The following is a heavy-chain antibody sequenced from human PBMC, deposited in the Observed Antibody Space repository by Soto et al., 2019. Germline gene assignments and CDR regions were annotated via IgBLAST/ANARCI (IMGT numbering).Heavy chain of an antibody. CDR1: GFTFSSYG. Sequence: PGGSLRLSCAASGFTFSSYGMHWVRQAPGKGLEWVAVIWYDGSNKYYADSVKGRFTISRDNSKNTLYLQMNSLRAEDTAVYYCAREPYSSGWYAFDYWGQGTVVTVSS. CDR3: AREPYSSGWYAFDY. V-gene: IGHV3-33*01. D-gene: IGHD6-19*01. J-gene: IGHJ4*02. CDR2: IWYDGSNK.